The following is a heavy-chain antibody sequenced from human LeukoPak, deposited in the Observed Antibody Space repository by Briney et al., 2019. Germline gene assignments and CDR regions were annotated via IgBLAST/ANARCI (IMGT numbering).Heavy chain of an antibody. CDR3: AREITGTRPFDY. D-gene: IGHD3-16*01. V-gene: IGHV4-4*07. CDR2: ISASGST. CDR1: NGSISIYY. Sequence: SETLSLTCTVSNGSISIYYWSWVRQPAGKGLEWIGRISASGSTNYNPSLKSRVTMSLDTSKNQFSLKLSSVTAADTAVYYCAREITGTRPFDYWGPGTLVTVSS. J-gene: IGHJ4*02.